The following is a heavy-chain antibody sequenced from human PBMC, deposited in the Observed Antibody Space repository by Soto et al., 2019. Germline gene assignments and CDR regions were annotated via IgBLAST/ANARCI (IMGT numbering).Heavy chain of an antibody. CDR3: ARTNRQLLWFGELSSWFDP. CDR1: GGSFSGYY. Sequence: QVQLQQWGAGLLKPSETLSLTCAVYGGSFSGYYWSWIRQPPGKGLEWIGEINHSGSTNYNPSLKSRVTISVDTSKNQFSLKLSSVTAADTAVYYCARTNRQLLWFGELSSWFDPWGQGTLVTVSS. V-gene: IGHV4-34*01. J-gene: IGHJ5*02. D-gene: IGHD3-10*01. CDR2: INHSGST.